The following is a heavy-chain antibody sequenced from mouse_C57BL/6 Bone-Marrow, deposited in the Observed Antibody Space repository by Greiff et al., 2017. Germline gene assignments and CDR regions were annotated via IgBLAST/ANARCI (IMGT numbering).Heavy chain of an antibody. D-gene: IGHD4-1*01. CDR3: ARGTGTGGFAY. CDR2: ISSGSSTI. Sequence: EVQLVESGGGLVKPGGSLKLSCAASGFTFSDYGMHWVRQAPEKGLEWVAYISSGSSTIYDADTVKGRFTISRDNAKNTLFLQMTSLRSEDTAMYYCARGTGTGGFAYWGQGTLVTVSA. V-gene: IGHV5-17*01. CDR1: GFTFSDYG. J-gene: IGHJ3*01.